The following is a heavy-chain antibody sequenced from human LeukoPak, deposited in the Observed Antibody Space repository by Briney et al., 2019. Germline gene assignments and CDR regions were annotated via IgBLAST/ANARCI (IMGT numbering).Heavy chain of an antibody. D-gene: IGHD3-22*01. CDR1: GGSVSSGSYY. Sequence: SETLSLTCTVSGGSVSSGSYYWSWIRQPPGKGLEWIGYIYYSGSTNYNPSLKSRVTISVDTSKNQFSLKLSSVTAADTAVYYCARYIVVVIGDAFDIWGQGTMVTVSS. CDR3: ARYIVVVIGDAFDI. J-gene: IGHJ3*02. CDR2: IYYSGST. V-gene: IGHV4-61*01.